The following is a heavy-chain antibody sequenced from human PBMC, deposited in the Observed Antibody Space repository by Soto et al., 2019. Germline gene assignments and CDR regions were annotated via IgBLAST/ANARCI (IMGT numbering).Heavy chain of an antibody. CDR3: AREGGTPYGMDV. CDR2: INHSGST. D-gene: IGHD1-26*01. J-gene: IGHJ6*02. CDR1: GGSFSGYY. Sequence: SETLSLTCAVYGGSFSGYYWSWIRQPPGKGLEWMGEINHSGSTNYNPSLKSRVTISVDTSKNECSLRLSSVTAADTAVYYCAREGGTPYGMDVWGQGTTVT. V-gene: IGHV4-34*01.